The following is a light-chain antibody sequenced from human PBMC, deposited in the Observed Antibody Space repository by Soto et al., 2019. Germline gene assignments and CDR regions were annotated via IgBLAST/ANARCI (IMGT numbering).Light chain of an antibody. CDR3: SSYATSTV. V-gene: IGLV2-14*01. J-gene: IGLJ2*01. Sequence: QSALTQPASVSWSPGQSITISCTGTSSDIGVYNFVSWYQQHPGKAPKLMIYDVNLRPSGVSDRFSGSKSGNTASLTISGLQAEDEAHYYCSSYATSTVFGGGTKLTVL. CDR2: DVN. CDR1: SSDIGVYNF.